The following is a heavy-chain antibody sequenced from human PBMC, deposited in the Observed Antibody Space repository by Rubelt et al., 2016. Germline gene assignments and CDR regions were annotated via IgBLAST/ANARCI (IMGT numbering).Heavy chain of an antibody. J-gene: IGHJ4*02. Sequence: QVQLVQSGAEVKKPGASVKVSCKASGYTFTSYAMHWVRQAPGQRLEWMGWINACNGNTKYSQKFPCRVTMTEDTATDTAYMELSSLRSEDTAVYYCATGIVVVPAHVPSRDYWGQGTLVTVSS. CDR3: ATGIVVVPAHVPSRDY. D-gene: IGHD2-2*01. V-gene: IGHV1-3*01. CDR2: INACNGNT. CDR1: GYTFTSYA.